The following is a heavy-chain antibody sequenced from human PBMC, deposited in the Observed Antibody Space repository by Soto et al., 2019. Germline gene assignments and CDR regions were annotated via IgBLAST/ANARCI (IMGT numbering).Heavy chain of an antibody. CDR1: GYTFTSCG. D-gene: IGHD1-7*01. CDR3: ASDRTKGLDV. Sequence: QVHLVQSGAEVKKPGASVKVSCKASGYTFTSCGISWVRQAPGQGLEWMGLINTYNGYTNYPQNFQGRITMTTDKSTGTVYMELRSLTSDDTAGYYCASDRTKGLDVW. V-gene: IGHV1-18*01. CDR2: INTYNGYT. J-gene: IGHJ6*01.